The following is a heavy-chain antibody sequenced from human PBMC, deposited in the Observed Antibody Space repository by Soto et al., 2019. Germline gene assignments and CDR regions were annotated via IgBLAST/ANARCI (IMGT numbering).Heavy chain of an antibody. V-gene: IGHV4-31*03. Sequence: SETLSLTCTVSGGSISSGGYYWSWIRQHPGKGLEWIGYIYYSGSTYYNPSLKSRVTISVDTSKNQFSLKLSSVTAADTAVYYCARGPQKEQLDPAEAFDIWGQGTMVTVSS. D-gene: IGHD6-13*01. CDR2: IYYSGST. CDR3: ARGPQKEQLDPAEAFDI. CDR1: GGSISSGGYY. J-gene: IGHJ3*02.